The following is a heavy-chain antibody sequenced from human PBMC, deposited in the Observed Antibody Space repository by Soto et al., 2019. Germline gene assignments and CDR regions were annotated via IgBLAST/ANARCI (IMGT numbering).Heavy chain of an antibody. D-gene: IGHD2-15*01. Sequence: ASVKVSCKASGYTFTSYAMHWVRQAPGQRLEWMGWINAGNGNTKYSQKFQGRVTITRDTSASTAYMELSSLRSEDTAVYYCARLGYCSGGSCYSFDYSGQGTLVTVSS. CDR3: ARLGYCSGGSCYSFDY. V-gene: IGHV1-3*01. CDR1: GYTFTSYA. CDR2: INAGNGNT. J-gene: IGHJ4*02.